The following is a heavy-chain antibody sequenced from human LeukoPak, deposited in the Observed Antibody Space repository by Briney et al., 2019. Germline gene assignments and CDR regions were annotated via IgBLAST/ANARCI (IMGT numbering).Heavy chain of an antibody. Sequence: GGSLPLSSRCSGFNFNMFAMNWVRQAPGQGLEWVSGLSRGGETTNYAASVKGRFTISRDMSKNMVFLQMNSLRPEDTAVYYCAKEQRIRHCSEGVCMEGYYFDYWGQGALVTVSS. CDR2: LSRGGETT. D-gene: IGHD2-8*01. CDR3: AKEQRIRHCSEGVCMEGYYFDY. CDR1: GFNFNMFA. V-gene: IGHV3-23*01. J-gene: IGHJ4*02.